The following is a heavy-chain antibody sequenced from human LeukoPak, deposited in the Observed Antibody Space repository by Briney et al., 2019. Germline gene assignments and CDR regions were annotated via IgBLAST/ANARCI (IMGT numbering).Heavy chain of an antibody. J-gene: IGHJ2*01. D-gene: IGHD6-19*01. CDR1: GFTFSSNY. Sequence: GGSLRLSCAASGFTFSSNYMSWVRQAPGKGLEWVSTFSGSGSSTYYADSVKGRFTISRDNSKNTLYIQMNSLRAEDTAVYYCAKAGSVAGSNWYFDLWGRGTLVSVSS. V-gene: IGHV3-23*01. CDR3: AKAGSVAGSNWYFDL. CDR2: FSGSGSST.